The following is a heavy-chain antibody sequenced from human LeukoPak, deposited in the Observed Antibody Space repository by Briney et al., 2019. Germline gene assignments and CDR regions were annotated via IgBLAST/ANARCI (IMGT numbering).Heavy chain of an antibody. V-gene: IGHV4-34*01. CDR3: ARDEGDGSYSDN. Sequence: SETLSLTCAVYGGSFSGYYWSWIRQPPGKGLEWIGEINHSGSTNYNPSLKSRVTISVDTSKNQFSLKLSSVTAADTAVYYCARDEGDGSYSDNWGQGTLVTVSS. CDR2: INHSGST. D-gene: IGHD2-15*01. J-gene: IGHJ4*02. CDR1: GGSFSGYY.